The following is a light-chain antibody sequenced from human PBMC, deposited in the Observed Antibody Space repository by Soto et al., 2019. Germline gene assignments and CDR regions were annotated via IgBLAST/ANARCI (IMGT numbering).Light chain of an antibody. Sequence: DVVMTQTPLSLSVAPGQPASISCKCSQSLLHITGETFLFWYLQKPGQSPQLMIYEVSTRVSGVPDRFSGSGSGTDFTLEISRVETDDFGIYYCMQSTQLPPTFGQGTRLEIK. V-gene: IGKV2D-29*02. J-gene: IGKJ5*01. CDR3: MQSTQLPPT. CDR2: EVS. CDR1: QSLLHITGETF.